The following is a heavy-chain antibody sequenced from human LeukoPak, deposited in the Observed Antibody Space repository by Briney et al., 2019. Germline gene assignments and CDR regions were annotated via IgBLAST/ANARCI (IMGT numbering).Heavy chain of an antibody. CDR1: GFTFSSYW. Sequence: GGPLRLSCAASGFTFSSYWMYWGRQARGKALVGVSGIRSDGSRSVSALVAKGRFTISRDNAKNTLYLQMNSLRSEDTAVYYCARGFHVAGDYRGQGTSGTVSS. V-gene: IGHV3-74*03. D-gene: IGHD2/OR15-2a*01. CDR2: IRSDGSRS. J-gene: IGHJ4*02. CDR3: ARGFHVAGDY.